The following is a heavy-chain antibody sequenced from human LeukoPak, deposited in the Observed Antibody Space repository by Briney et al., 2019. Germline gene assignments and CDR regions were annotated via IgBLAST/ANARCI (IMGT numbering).Heavy chain of an antibody. CDR2: IYYSGST. CDR1: GGSISSFY. CDR3: TRVKGYYDSSGYYKAHAFDI. D-gene: IGHD3-22*01. Sequence: SETLSLTCTVSGGSISSFYWSWIRQPPGKGLECNGYIYYSGSTNYNPSLKSRVTISADTSKNQFSLKLSSVTAADTAVYYCTRVKGYYDSSGYYKAHAFDIWGQGTMVTVSS. V-gene: IGHV4-59*01. J-gene: IGHJ3*02.